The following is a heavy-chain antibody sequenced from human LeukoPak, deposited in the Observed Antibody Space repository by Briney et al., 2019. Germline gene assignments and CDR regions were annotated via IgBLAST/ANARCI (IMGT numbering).Heavy chain of an antibody. V-gene: IGHV1-8*02. J-gene: IGHJ6*02. D-gene: IGHD4-17*01. CDR3: ARAGDGDSGTSYYYYYGMDV. CDR2: MNPNSGNT. Sequence: ASVKVSCKASGYTFTSYDINWVRQATGQGLEWMGWMNPNSGNTGYAQKFQGRVTMTRNTSISTAYMELSSLRSEDTAVYYCARAGDGDSGTSYYYYYGMDVWGQGTTVTVSS. CDR1: GYTFTSYD.